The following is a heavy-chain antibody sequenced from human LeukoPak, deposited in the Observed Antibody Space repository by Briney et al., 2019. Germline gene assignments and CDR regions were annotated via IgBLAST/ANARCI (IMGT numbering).Heavy chain of an antibody. Sequence: PSQIRCSTGRVPGDAMPRGGYSWSWVRQHPGGGLEGIGFIDHSGTTFYNPSLEGRAASSVDTSQNQFSLKLTSVTAADTAVYYCARAVAYRNYFDYWGQGTLVTVSS. V-gene: IGHV4-31*02. CDR2: IDHSGTT. CDR1: GDAMPRGGYS. J-gene: IGHJ4*02. D-gene: IGHD4-11*01. CDR3: ARAVAYRNYFDY.